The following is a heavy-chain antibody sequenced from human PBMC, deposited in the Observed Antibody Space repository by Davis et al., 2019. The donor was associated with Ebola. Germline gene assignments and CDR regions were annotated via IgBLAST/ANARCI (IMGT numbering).Heavy chain of an antibody. J-gene: IGHJ4*02. V-gene: IGHV5-51*01. CDR1: GYSFTTYW. Sequence: KVSCKASGYSFTTYWIVWVRQMPGKGLECMGIIFPGDSDTRYSPSFLGQVTISADKSISTAYLQWTSLKASDTAIYYCARGTNGYNPGGYFDSWGQGTLVTVSS. CDR3: ARGTNGYNPGGYFDS. CDR2: IFPGDSDT. D-gene: IGHD5-24*01.